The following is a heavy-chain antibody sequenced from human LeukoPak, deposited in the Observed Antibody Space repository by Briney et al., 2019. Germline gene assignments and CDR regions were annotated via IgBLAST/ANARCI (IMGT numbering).Heavy chain of an antibody. CDR3: TGDPLTVGATGYYSDY. Sequence: GRSLRLSCTASGFTFGDYAMSWFRQAPGKGLEWVGFIRSKVYGGTTEYAASVKGRFTISRDDSKSIAYQQMNSLKTEDTAVYYCTGDPLTVGATGYYSDYWGQGTLVTVSS. D-gene: IGHD1-26*01. CDR1: GFTFGDYA. CDR2: IRSKVYGGTT. V-gene: IGHV3-49*03. J-gene: IGHJ4*02.